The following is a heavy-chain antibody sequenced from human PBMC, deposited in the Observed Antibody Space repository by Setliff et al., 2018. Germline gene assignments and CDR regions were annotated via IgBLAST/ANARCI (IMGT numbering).Heavy chain of an antibody. CDR1: GYSFTNYG. CDR2: ISTHNGNI. Sequence: ASVKVSCKASGYSFTNYGVSWVRQAPGQGLEWMGWISTHNGNINYAQKFQGRVTMTTDTSTTIAYMELSSLRSEDTAVYYCAGLSTRVTYWGQGTLVTVSS. CDR3: AGLSTRVTY. J-gene: IGHJ4*02. V-gene: IGHV1-18*01.